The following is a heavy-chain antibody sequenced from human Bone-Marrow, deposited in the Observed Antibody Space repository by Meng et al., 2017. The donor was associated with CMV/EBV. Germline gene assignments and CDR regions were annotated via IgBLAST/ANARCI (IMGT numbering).Heavy chain of an antibody. J-gene: IGHJ6*02. V-gene: IGHV3-7*01. CDR2: IKQDGGEN. CDR1: GFTFNTYG. D-gene: IGHD2-2*01. Sequence: GESLKISCAASGFTFNTYGMNWVRQAPGKGLEWVANIKQDGGENYYVDSVKGRFTISRDNAKNSLYQQMNSLRAEDTAVYYCAKDFLVYCSSTSWLSGYYYYYGMDVWGQGTTVTVSS. CDR3: AKDFLVYCSSTSWLSGYYYYYGMDV.